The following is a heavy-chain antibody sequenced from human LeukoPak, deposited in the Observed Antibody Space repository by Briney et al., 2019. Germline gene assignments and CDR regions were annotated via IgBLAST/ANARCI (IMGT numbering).Heavy chain of an antibody. Sequence: GSSVKVSCRASGGTFSSYAISWVRQAPGQGLEWMGGIIPIFGTAKYAQKFQGRVTITADESTSTAYMELSSLRSEDTAVYYCARIGVAAAGTLDYWGQGTLVTVSS. D-gene: IGHD6-13*01. CDR2: IIPIFGTA. J-gene: IGHJ4*02. CDR3: ARIGVAAAGTLDY. V-gene: IGHV1-69*01. CDR1: GGTFSSYA.